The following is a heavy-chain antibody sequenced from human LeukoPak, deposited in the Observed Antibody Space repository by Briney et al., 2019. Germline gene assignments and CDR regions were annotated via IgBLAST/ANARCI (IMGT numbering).Heavy chain of an antibody. CDR2: ISYDGSHK. CDR3: ARVGGSGIVVVPAALNYFDY. V-gene: IGHV3-30-3*01. Sequence: PGGCLRLSCAAAGFTFSSYAMHWVRQAPGEGLGWVAVISYDGSHKYYADSVKGRFIVSRDNSKNTLYLQMNSLRAEDTAVYYCARVGGSGIVVVPAALNYFDYWGQGTLVTVSS. D-gene: IGHD2-2*01. J-gene: IGHJ4*02. CDR1: GFTFSSYA.